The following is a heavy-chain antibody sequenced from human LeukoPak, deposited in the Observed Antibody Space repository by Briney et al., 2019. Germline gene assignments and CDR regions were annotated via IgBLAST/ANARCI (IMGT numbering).Heavy chain of an antibody. CDR1: GFTFSSYA. D-gene: IGHD3-22*01. Sequence: GGSLRLSCAASGFTFSSYAMSWVRQAPGKGLEWVSAISGSGGSTYYADSVKGRFTISRDNSKNTLYLQMNSLRAEDTAVYYCAKGGGYYDSSGYYQYDFDYWGQGTLVTVSS. V-gene: IGHV3-23*01. J-gene: IGHJ4*02. CDR3: AKGGGYYDSSGYYQYDFDY. CDR2: ISGSGGST.